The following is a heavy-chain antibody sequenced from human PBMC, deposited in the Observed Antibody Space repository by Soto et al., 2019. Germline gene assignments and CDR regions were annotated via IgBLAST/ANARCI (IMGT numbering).Heavy chain of an antibody. CDR3: ARGLRLWFGELSRRGGYYYYMDV. Sequence: QVQLQQWGAGLLKPSETLSLTCAVYGGSFSGYQWSWIRQTPGKGLEWIGGSNDSGDINYNPSLKSRVTILVDSPKKQISLRLSAVTAADTAVYYCARGLRLWFGELSRRGGYYYYMDVWGKGTTVTVSS. V-gene: IGHV4-34*01. CDR2: SNDSGDI. J-gene: IGHJ6*03. D-gene: IGHD3-10*01. CDR1: GGSFSGYQ.